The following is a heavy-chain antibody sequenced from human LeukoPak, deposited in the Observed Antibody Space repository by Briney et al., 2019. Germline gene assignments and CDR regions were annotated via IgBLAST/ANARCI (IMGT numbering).Heavy chain of an antibody. Sequence: SETLSLTCTVSGGSIRSYYWSWIRQPPGKGLEWIGYIYYSGSTNYNPSLKSRVTISVDTSKSQFSLILSSVTAADTAVYYCARSSAYYTKFDYWGQGALVTVSS. CDR2: IYYSGST. D-gene: IGHD3-3*01. CDR3: ARSSAYYTKFDY. J-gene: IGHJ4*02. CDR1: GGSIRSYY. V-gene: IGHV4-59*08.